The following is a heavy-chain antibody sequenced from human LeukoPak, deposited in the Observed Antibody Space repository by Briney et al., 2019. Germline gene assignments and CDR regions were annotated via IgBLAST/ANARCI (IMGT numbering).Heavy chain of an antibody. CDR3: ARGLRREQQLLRAFDC. Sequence: EASVRVSCKASGYTFTNYDINWVRQASGQGLEWMGWMNPNSGNTGSAQKFQGRVTMTSNTSISTAYMELSSLRSEDTAVYYCARGLRREQQLLRAFDCWGQGTPVTVSS. J-gene: IGHJ4*02. CDR1: GYTFTNYD. V-gene: IGHV1-8*01. D-gene: IGHD6-13*01. CDR2: MNPNSGNT.